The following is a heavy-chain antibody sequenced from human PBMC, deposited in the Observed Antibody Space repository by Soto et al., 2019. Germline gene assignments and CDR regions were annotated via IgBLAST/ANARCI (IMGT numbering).Heavy chain of an antibody. Sequence: QVQLVQSGAELKKPGASVRVACKASGYTFTNDGISWVRQAPGQAPEWMAWINPDNGDTNYAQKVQGRLTLTTDTSTSTAYMDLRSLRSDDTAVYYCARGRKTPDYYFYYMDVWGKGTSVIVSS. CDR2: INPDNGDT. CDR3: ARGRKTPDYYFYYMDV. CDR1: GYTFTNDG. V-gene: IGHV1-18*01. J-gene: IGHJ6*03.